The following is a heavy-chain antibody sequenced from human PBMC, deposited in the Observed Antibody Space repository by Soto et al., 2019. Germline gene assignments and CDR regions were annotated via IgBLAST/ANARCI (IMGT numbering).Heavy chain of an antibody. J-gene: IGHJ3*01. V-gene: IGHV3-23*01. CDR2: VTNSGSNT. CDR1: GFTFSNYD. CDR3: AAYNNDLSTYRAFDF. D-gene: IGHD1-1*01. Sequence: PGGSLRLSCASSGFTFSNYDMSWVRQAPGKGLEWVSHVTNSGSNTHYADSVKGRFTISRDNSKNTLYLQMNSLRAEDTAIYFCAAYNNDLSTYRAFDFWGQGTMVTVSS.